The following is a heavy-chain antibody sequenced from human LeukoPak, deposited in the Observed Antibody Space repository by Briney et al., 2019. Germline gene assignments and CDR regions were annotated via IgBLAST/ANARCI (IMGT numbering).Heavy chain of an antibody. CDR2: IT. Sequence: GASVKVSCKTSGYTFSNYDISWVRQAPGQGLEWMGWITNYAQKFQGRVTMTTDTPTSTAYMELRSLRSDDTAVYYCARTAAGTNYFDYWGQGTLVTVSS. J-gene: IGHJ4*02. D-gene: IGHD6-13*01. CDR3: ARTAAGTNYFDY. CDR1: GYTFSNYD. V-gene: IGHV1-18*01.